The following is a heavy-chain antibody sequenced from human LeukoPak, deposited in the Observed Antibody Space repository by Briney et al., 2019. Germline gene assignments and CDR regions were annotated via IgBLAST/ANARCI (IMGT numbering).Heavy chain of an antibody. J-gene: IGHJ3*02. V-gene: IGHV4-59*01. Sequence: PSETLSLTCTVSGGSISSYYWSWIRQPPGKGLEWIGYIYYSGSTNYNPSLKSRVTISVDTSKNQFSLKLSSVTAADTAVYYCARTDSSGHPSFDIWGQGTMVTVSS. CDR2: IYYSGST. D-gene: IGHD3-22*01. CDR1: GGSISSYY. CDR3: ARTDSSGHPSFDI.